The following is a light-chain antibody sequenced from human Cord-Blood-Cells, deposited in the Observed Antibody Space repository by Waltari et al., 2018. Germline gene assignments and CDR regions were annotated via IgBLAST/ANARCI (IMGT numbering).Light chain of an antibody. V-gene: IGLV2-14*01. CDR2: AVS. Sequence: QSALTQPASVSGSPGQSITLSCTGTSSDVGGYNYVSWYQQHPGKAPKLMIYAVSNRPSGVSHGFRGSEAGNTGALTSSGLQAEDEGDYYSSSYTSSSTLVFAGGTELTVL. J-gene: IGLJ3*02. CDR3: SSYTSSSTLV. CDR1: SSDVGGYNY.